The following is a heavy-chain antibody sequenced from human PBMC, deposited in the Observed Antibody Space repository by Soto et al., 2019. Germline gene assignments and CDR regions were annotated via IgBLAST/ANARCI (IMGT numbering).Heavy chain of an antibody. CDR1: GGSISSGGYS. D-gene: IGHD6-19*01. Sequence: QLQLQESGSGLVKPSQTLSLTCAVSGGSISSGGYSWSWIRQPPGKGLEWIGYIYPSGSTYYNLSLKSRVTISGDRSKNQFSLKLSSVTAADTAVYYCARYHYSSGHSFDYWGQGTLVTVSS. CDR3: ARYHYSSGHSFDY. V-gene: IGHV4-30-2*01. CDR2: IYPSGST. J-gene: IGHJ4*02.